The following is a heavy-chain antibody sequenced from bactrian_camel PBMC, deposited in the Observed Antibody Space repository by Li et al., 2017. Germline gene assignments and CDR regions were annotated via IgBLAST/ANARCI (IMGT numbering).Heavy chain of an antibody. D-gene: IGHD5*01. V-gene: IGHV3S55*01. CDR1: ADTFRKRS. CDR2: IDIPGNI. J-gene: IGHJ4*01. Sequence: HVQLVESGGGSVQAGGSLRLSCATSADTFRKRSMAWFRQALGKAREGVAVIDIPGNIQYADSVKGRFAISRDTYKDTLDLQMNMLTPEDTAMYYCAAGWSYGVGTLLRRHYDYRGQGTQVTVS. CDR3: AAGWSYGVGTLLRRHYDY.